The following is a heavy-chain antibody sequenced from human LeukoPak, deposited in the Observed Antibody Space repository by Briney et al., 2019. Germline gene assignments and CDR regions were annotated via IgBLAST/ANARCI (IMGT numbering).Heavy chain of an antibody. Sequence: ASVKVSCKASRGSLSSYGFSWVRQAPGQGLEWMGMIYPRDGSTSYAQKFQGRVTVTRDTSTSTVHMELSGLRSEDTAVYYCARDQEGFDYWGQGTLVTVSS. CDR1: RGSLSSYG. J-gene: IGHJ4*02. CDR2: IYPRDGST. V-gene: IGHV1-46*01. CDR3: ARDQEGFDY.